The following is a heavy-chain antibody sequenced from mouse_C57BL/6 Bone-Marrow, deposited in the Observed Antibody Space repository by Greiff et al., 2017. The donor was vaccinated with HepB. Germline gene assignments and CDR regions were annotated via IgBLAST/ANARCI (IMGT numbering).Heavy chain of an antibody. V-gene: IGHV1-72*01. J-gene: IGHJ2*01. Sequence: VQLQQPGAELVKPGASVKLSCKASGYTFTSYWMPWVKQRPGRGLEWIGRIDPNSGGTKYNEKFKSKATLPVDKPSSTAYMQLGSLTSEDSAVYYGARSRDRIYYYGCEYWGQGTTLTVSS. CDR3: ARSRDRIYYYGCEY. D-gene: IGHD1-1*01. CDR1: GYTFTSYW. CDR2: IDPNSGGT.